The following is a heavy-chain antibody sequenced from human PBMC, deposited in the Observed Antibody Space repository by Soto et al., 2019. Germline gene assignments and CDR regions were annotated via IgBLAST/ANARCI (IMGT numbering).Heavy chain of an antibody. J-gene: IGHJ4*02. CDR3: TTAGLGR. CDR2: IKSKSDGGTT. D-gene: IGHD3-16*01. Sequence: EVQLVESGGGLVKPGESLRLSCAASGFIFRSAWMSWVRQAPGKGLEWVGRIKSKSDGGTTDYTAPVKGRFTISRDDAKKMLYLQLDGLKTEQKAVYYCTTAGLGRWGQGILVTVSS. CDR1: GFIFRSAW. V-gene: IGHV3-15*01.